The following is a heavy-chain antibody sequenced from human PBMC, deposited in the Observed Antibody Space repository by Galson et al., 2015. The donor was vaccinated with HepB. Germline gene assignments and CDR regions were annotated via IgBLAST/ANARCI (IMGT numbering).Heavy chain of an antibody. J-gene: IGHJ6*02. CDR1: GFTFSTYG. D-gene: IGHD6-6*01. CDR2: IGGSGSST. CDR3: AKAGGAARAPYYYGMDV. Sequence: SLRLSCAASGFTFSTYGMSWVRQAPGKGLEWVSAIGGSGSSTYYADSVEGRFTISRDNSKNTLYLQMNSLRAEDTAVYYCAKAGGAARAPYYYGMDVWGQGTTVTVSS. V-gene: IGHV3-23*01.